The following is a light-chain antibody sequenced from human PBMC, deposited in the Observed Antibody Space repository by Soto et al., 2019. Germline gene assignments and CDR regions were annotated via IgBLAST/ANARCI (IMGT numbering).Light chain of an antibody. Sequence: GDGVTIACRARQSIGDSLAWYQQKPGKAPYLLISDVSSLERGVPSRFSGSGSGTEFTLTISSMQPDDFATFYCQQYNGYSRTLGQGTKVDIK. J-gene: IGKJ1*01. V-gene: IGKV1-5*01. CDR3: QQYNGYSRT. CDR2: DVS. CDR1: QSIGDS.